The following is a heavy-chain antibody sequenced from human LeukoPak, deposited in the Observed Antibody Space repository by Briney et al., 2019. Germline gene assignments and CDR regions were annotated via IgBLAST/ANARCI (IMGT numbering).Heavy chain of an antibody. CDR2: IFSVGST. J-gene: IGHJ5*02. D-gene: IGHD3-9*01. Sequence: GGSLRLSCAPSGFTLSSDYMSWVRQAPEKGLGWESFIFSVGSTYYANSVKGRFPISRDNSKNTPYLQLKSLRAEDTAVYYCARDSTYYDILTGLSSRGGFDPWGQGTLVAVSS. CDR1: GFTLSSDY. CDR3: ARDSTYYDILTGLSSRGGFDP. V-gene: IGHV3-66*02.